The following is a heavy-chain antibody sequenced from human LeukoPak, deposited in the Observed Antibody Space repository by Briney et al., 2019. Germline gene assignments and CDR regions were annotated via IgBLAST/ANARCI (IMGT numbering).Heavy chain of an antibody. V-gene: IGHV1-2*02. J-gene: IGHJ4*02. CDR2: INPNSGGT. Sequence: ASVKVSCKASGYTFTGYYMHWVRQAPGQGLEWMGWINPNSGGTNYAQKFQGRVTMTRDTSISTAYMELSGLRSDDTAVYYCARDSPTYYYDSSGYYESYWGQGTLVTVSS. CDR3: ARDSPTYYYDSSGYYESY. D-gene: IGHD3-22*01. CDR1: GYTFTGYY.